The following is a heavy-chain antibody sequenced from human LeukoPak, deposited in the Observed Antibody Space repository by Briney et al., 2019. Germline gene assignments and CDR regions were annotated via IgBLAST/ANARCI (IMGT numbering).Heavy chain of an antibody. CDR2: INHSGST. J-gene: IGHJ4*02. D-gene: IGHD4-17*01. V-gene: IGHV4-34*01. Sequence: NPSETLSLTCAVYGGSFSGYYWSWIRQPPGKGLEWIGEINHSGSTNYNPSLKSRVTISVDTSKNQFSLKLSSVTAADTAVYYCARDPVTHYFDYWGQGTLVTVSS. CDR3: ARDPVTHYFDY. CDR1: GGSFSGYY.